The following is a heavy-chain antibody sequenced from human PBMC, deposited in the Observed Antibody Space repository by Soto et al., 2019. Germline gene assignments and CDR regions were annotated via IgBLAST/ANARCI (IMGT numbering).Heavy chain of an antibody. J-gene: IGHJ6*03. V-gene: IGHV1-69*02. CDR2: IIPILGIA. CDR3: AGRLFVRGNWWVPPFYYMDV. CDR1: GGTFSSYT. D-gene: IGHD2-15*01. Sequence: QVQLVQSGAEVKKPGSSVKVSCKASGGTFSSYTISWVRQAPGQGLEWMGRIIPILGIANYAQKFQGRVTITADKSTSTAYMELSSLRSEDTAVYYCAGRLFVRGNWWVPPFYYMDVWGKGTTVTVSS.